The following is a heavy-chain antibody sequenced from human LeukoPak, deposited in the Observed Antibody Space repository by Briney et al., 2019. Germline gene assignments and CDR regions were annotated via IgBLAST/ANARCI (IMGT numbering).Heavy chain of an antibody. J-gene: IGHJ4*02. CDR2: ISGSGNTI. CDR1: GFIFSDNY. V-gene: IGHV3-11*01. D-gene: IGHD5-12*01. CDR3: APPAYD. Sequence: PGGSLGLSCAASGFIFSDNYMSWIRQAPGKGLEWVSFISGSGNTIYYGDSVKGRFTISRDNAKNSPYLQMNSLRAEDTAVYYCAPPAYDWGQGTLVTVSS.